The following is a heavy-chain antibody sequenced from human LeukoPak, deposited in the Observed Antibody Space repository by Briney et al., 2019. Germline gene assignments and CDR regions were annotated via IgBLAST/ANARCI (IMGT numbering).Heavy chain of an antibody. V-gene: IGHV5-51*01. J-gene: IGHJ3*02. D-gene: IGHD2-15*01. CDR1: GYSFTSYW. Sequence: GEPLQISCQGSGYSFTSYWIGWVRPMPGKGLEWMGIIYPGDSDTRYSPSFQGQVTISADKSISTAYLQWSSLKASDSAMYDCARRYCSGGSCYYHACDILVQGTMVAVSS. CDR3: ARRYCSGGSCYYHACDI. CDR2: IYPGDSDT.